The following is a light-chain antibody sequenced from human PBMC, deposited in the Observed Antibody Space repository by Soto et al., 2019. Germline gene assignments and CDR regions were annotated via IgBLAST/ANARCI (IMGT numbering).Light chain of an antibody. V-gene: IGKV3-20*01. Sequence: EIVLTQSPGTLSLSPGERATLSCRASQSVSSSYLAWYQQKPGQAPRLLIYGASRRATGIPDRFSGSGSGTDFTLTISRLEPDDFAVYYCQQYGSSPTFGGGTKVEIK. J-gene: IGKJ4*01. CDR2: GAS. CDR1: QSVSSSY. CDR3: QQYGSSPT.